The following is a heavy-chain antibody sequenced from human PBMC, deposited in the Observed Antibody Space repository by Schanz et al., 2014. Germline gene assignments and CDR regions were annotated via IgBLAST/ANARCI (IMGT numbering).Heavy chain of an antibody. Sequence: QVRLVESGGGVVQPGGSLRLSCAASGFTFSRSGMHWVRQAPGKGLEWVAIIWFDGSKKYYADAVKGRFTIYRDDSKNTLFLQMDSLRAEDTAVYYCAKDYRTGAIDYWGQGTLVTVSS. V-gene: IGHV3-33*06. CDR3: AKDYRTGAIDY. CDR1: GFTFSRSG. D-gene: IGHD7-27*01. J-gene: IGHJ4*02. CDR2: IWFDGSKK.